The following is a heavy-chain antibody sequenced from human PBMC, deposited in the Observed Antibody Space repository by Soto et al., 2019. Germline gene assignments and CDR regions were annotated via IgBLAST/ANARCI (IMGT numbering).Heavy chain of an antibody. J-gene: IGHJ6*02. V-gene: IGHV4-39*01. CDR2: IFYSGST. CDR1: GGSISSSRYY. D-gene: IGHD2-15*01. CDR3: ARHLTYCSAGSCYSDFPYYGMDV. Sequence: SETISLTCTVSGGSISSSRYYWGWIRQPPGKGLEWIGSIFYSGSTYYNPSLKSRVTISVDTSKNQFSLKLSSVTAADTAVYYCARHLTYCSAGSCYSDFPYYGMDVWGQGTTVTVPS.